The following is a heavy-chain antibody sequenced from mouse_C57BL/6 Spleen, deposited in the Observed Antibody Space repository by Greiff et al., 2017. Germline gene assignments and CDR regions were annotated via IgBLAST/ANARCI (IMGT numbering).Heavy chain of an antibody. V-gene: IGHV1-26*01. D-gene: IGHD2-4*01. CDR3: ARYDYDGVFAY. CDR1: GYTFTDYY. CDR2: INPNNGGT. Sequence: EVQLQQSGPELVKPGASVKISCKASGYTFTDYYMNWVKQSHGKSLEWIGDINPNNGGTSYNQKFKGKATLTVDKSSSTAYMELRSLTSEDSAVYYRARYDYDGVFAYWGQGTLVTVSA. J-gene: IGHJ3*01.